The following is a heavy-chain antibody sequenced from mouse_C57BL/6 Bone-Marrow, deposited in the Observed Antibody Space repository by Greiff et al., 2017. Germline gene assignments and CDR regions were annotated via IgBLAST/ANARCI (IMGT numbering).Heavy chain of an antibody. CDR1: GYAFSSSW. J-gene: IGHJ4*01. CDR3: ARRRIYYCNYGYAMDY. CDR2: IYPGDGDT. D-gene: IGHD2-1*01. V-gene: IGHV1-82*01. Sequence: QVQLQQSGPELVKPGASVKISCKASGYAFSSSWMNWVKQRPGKGLEWIGRIYPGDGDTNYNGKFKGKATLTADKSSSTAYMQLSSLTSEDSEVYFCARRRIYYCNYGYAMDYWGQGTSVTVSS.